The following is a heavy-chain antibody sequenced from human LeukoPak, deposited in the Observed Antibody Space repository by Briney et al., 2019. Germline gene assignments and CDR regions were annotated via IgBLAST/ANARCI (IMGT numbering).Heavy chain of an antibody. CDR1: GVAFNTFG. CDR3: AKDRESSGPLRRRYYYYGMDS. D-gene: IGHD6-19*01. Sequence: PGGSLRLSCAASGVAFNTFGMHWVRQAAGKGLEWVALISYEGSAKYYADSVKGRFTISRDNAKNTLFLQMDSLRPDDTALYYCAKDRESSGPLRRRYYYYGMDSWGPGTTVIVSS. V-gene: IGHV3-30*18. J-gene: IGHJ6*02. CDR2: ISYEGSAK.